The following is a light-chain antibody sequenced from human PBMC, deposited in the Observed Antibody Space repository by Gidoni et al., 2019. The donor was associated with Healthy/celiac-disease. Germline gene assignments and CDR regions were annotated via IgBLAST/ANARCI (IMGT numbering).Light chain of an antibody. J-gene: IGKJ4*01. CDR3: QQYNNWLALT. V-gene: IGKV3-15*01. CDR1: QSVSSN. CDR2: GAS. Sequence: EIVMTQSPATLSVSPGERATLPCRASQSVSSNLAWYQQKPGQAPRLLIYGASTRATGIPARFSGSGSGTEFTLTISSLQSEDFAVYYCQQYNNWLALTFXGXTKVEIK.